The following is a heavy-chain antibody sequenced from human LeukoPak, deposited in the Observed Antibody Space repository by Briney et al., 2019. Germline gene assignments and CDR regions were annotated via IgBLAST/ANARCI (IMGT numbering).Heavy chain of an antibody. CDR2: IWYDGSKN. J-gene: IGHJ4*02. Sequence: GGSLRLSCAASGFPFRNYDMHWVRQAPGKGLEWVAIIWYDGSKNYYADSVKGRFTISRDNFNNTLYLQMNSLRAEDTALYYCARAPYTTGRSFYFDSWGQGTLVTVSS. D-gene: IGHD2-2*02. CDR3: ARAPYTTGRSFYFDS. V-gene: IGHV3-33*01. CDR1: GFPFRNYD.